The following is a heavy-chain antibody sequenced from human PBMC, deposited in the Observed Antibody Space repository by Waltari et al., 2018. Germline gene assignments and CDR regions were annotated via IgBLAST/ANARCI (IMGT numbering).Heavy chain of an antibody. Sequence: QVQLQESGPGLVKPSETLSLTCTVSGGSISSYYWSWIRQPAGKGLEWIGRIYTSGSTNYNPSLKSRVTMSVDTSKNQFSLKLSSLRSEDTAVYYCASSRRARIVVVIGVAWDYYYGMDVWGQGTTVTVSS. V-gene: IGHV4-4*07. CDR1: GGSISSYY. J-gene: IGHJ6*02. CDR3: ASSRRARIVVVIGVAWDYYYGMDV. CDR2: IYTSGST. D-gene: IGHD3-22*01.